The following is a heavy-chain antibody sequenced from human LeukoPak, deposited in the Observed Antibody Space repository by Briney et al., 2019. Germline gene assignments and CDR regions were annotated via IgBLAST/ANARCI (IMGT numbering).Heavy chain of an antibody. CDR2: VYYSGST. V-gene: IGHV4-59*08. CDR1: GGSISSYY. CDR3: ARQDTSSYPADY. D-gene: IGHD1-26*01. J-gene: IGHJ4*02. Sequence: PSETLSLTCTVSGGSISSYYWSWIRQPPGEGLEWIGNVYYSGSTNYNPSLESRVTISVDTSKNYFSLKLNSVTAADTAVYYCARQDTSSYPADYWGQGTLVTVSS.